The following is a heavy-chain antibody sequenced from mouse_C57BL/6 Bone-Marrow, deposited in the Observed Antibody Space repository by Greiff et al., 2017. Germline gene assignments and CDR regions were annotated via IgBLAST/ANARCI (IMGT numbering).Heavy chain of an antibody. D-gene: IGHD1-1*01. J-gene: IGHJ3*01. Sequence: QVQLQQSGAELARPGASVKMSCKASGYTFTSYGISWVKQKNGQGLEWIGEIYPRSGNTYYNEKFKGKATLTEEKYSSTAYMELRRLTSEDFAVYFFVNFYYCGIIYWFAYWGQGTLVTVSA. V-gene: IGHV1-81*01. CDR2: IYPRSGNT. CDR1: GYTFTSYG. CDR3: VNFYYCGIIYWFAY.